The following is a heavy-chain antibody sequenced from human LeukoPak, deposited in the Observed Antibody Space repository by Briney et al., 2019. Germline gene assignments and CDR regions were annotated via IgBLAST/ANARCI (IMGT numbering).Heavy chain of an antibody. Sequence: PGGSLRLSCAASGFTFSSYAMSWVRQAPGKGLEWVSAISGSGGSTYYADSVKGRVTISRDNSKNTLYLQMNSLRAEDTAVYYCAKDAYQQPWCSSGTFDYWGQGTLVTVSS. CDR3: AKDAYQQPWCSSGTFDY. J-gene: IGHJ4*02. D-gene: IGHD2-2*01. V-gene: IGHV3-23*01. CDR2: ISGSGGST. CDR1: GFTFSSYA.